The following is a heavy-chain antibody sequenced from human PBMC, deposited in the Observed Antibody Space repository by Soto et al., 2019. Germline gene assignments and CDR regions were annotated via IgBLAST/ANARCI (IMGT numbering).Heavy chain of an antibody. Sequence: PSETLSLTCTVSGGSISCHYWSWIRQSPGKGLEWIGYIFYTGSTNYNPSLKSRVTLSADTSKNQFSLRLSSVTAADTAVYYCARVGSSGWSPDYWGQGTLVTVSS. CDR3: ARVGSSGWSPDY. CDR2: IFYTGST. J-gene: IGHJ4*02. D-gene: IGHD6-19*01. CDR1: GGSISCHY. V-gene: IGHV4-59*11.